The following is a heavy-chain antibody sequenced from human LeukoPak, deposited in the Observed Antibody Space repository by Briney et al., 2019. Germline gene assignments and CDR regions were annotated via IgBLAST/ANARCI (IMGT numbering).Heavy chain of an antibody. D-gene: IGHD3-3*01. V-gene: IGHV3-21*01. CDR3: ARDENSRYDFWSGYYNPHAFDI. CDR2: ISSSSSYI. Sequence: GGSLRLSCAASGFTFSSYSMNWVRQAPGKGLEWVSSISSSSSYIYYADSVKGRFTISRDNAKNSLYLQMNSLRAEDTAVYYCARDENSRYDFWSGYYNPHAFDIWGQGTMVTVSS. J-gene: IGHJ3*02. CDR1: GFTFSSYS.